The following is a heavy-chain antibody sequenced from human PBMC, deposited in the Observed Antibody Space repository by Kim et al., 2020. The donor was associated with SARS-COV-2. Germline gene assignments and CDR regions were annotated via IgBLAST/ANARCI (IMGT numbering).Heavy chain of an antibody. D-gene: IGHD6-13*01. CDR3: HIAAAGTLPRGWFDP. CDR1: GFTFSSYA. CDR2: ISGSGGST. J-gene: IGHJ5*02. V-gene: IGHV3-23*01. Sequence: GGSLRLSCAASGFTFSSYAMSWVRQAPGKGLEWVSAISGSGGSTYYADSVKGRFTISRDNSKNTLYLQMNSLRAEDTAVYYCHIAAAGTLPRGWFDPWGPGTLVTVSS.